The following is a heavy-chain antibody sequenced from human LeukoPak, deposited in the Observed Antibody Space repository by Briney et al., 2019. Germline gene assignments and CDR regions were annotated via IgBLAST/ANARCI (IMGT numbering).Heavy chain of an antibody. Sequence: SVKVSCKASGGTFSSYAISWVRQAPGQGLEWMGGIIPIFGTANYAQKFQGRVTMTRDTSISTAYVELNRLRSDDTAVYYCARGGLPAFYYYMDVWGKGTTVTVSS. J-gene: IGHJ6*03. D-gene: IGHD1-26*01. CDR2: IIPIFGTA. CDR1: GGTFSSYA. CDR3: ARGGLPAFYYYMDV. V-gene: IGHV1-69*05.